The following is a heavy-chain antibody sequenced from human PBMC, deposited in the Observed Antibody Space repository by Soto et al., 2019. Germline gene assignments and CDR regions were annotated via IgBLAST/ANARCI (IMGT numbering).Heavy chain of an antibody. Sequence: ASVKVSCKASGYTFTSYGISWVRQAPGQGLEWMGWISAYNGNTNYAQKLQGRVTMTTDTSTSTAYMELRSPRSDDTAVYYCARDLRTTGYYGMDVWGQGTTVTVSS. CDR1: GYTFTSYG. CDR2: ISAYNGNT. J-gene: IGHJ6*02. V-gene: IGHV1-18*01. CDR3: ARDLRTTGYYGMDV.